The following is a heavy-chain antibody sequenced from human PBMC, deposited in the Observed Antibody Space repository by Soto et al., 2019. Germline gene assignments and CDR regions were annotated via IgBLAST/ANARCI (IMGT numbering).Heavy chain of an antibody. V-gene: IGHV3-23*01. Sequence: EVQLLESGGGLVQPGGSLRLSCAASGFTFSTYVMSWVRQAPGKGLEWVSVVSGGGDITYYADSVKGRFTVSRDNSKNTLYLQMNSMRADDTAAYYCAKEGRCYGVDVWGQGTTVTVSS. J-gene: IGHJ6*02. CDR2: VSGGGDIT. CDR3: AKEGRCYGVDV. CDR1: GFTFSTYV. D-gene: IGHD3-16*01.